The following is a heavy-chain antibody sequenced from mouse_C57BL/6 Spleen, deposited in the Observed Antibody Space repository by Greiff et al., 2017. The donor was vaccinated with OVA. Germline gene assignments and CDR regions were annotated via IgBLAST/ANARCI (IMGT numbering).Heavy chain of an antibody. CDR2: IYPGSGST. CDR3: ARLTTVTGVDY. Sequence: QVQLKESGAELVKPGASVKMSCKASGYTFTSYWITWVKQRPGQGLEWIGDIYPGSGSTNYNEKFKSKATLTVDTSSSTAYMQLSSLTSEDSAVYYCARLTTVTGVDYWGQGTTLTVSS. J-gene: IGHJ2*01. D-gene: IGHD1-1*01. CDR1: GYTFTSYW. V-gene: IGHV1-55*01.